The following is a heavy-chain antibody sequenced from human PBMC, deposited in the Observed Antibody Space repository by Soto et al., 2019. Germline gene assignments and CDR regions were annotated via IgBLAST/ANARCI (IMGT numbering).Heavy chain of an antibody. J-gene: IGHJ6*03. V-gene: IGHV4-59*08. CDR3: ARTVLGPDLLADSFVDYYYYMDV. CDR2: VYYTGST. D-gene: IGHD3-9*01. CDR1: GGSISNFY. Sequence: QVQLQESGPGLVRPSETLSLTCTVSGGSISNFYWSWIRQPPGKGLEWIGYVYYTGSTSYNPSLKRRVTFSADSSRGQFSLRLNSVTAADTDVYYCARTVLGPDLLADSFVDYYYYMDVWGQGTTVTVSS.